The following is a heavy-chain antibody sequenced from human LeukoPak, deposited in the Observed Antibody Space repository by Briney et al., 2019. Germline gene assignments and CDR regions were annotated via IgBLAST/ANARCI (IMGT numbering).Heavy chain of an antibody. CDR3: AKLLGDVTTLDY. Sequence: GGSLRLSCAGSGFTFSRSWMTWVRQAPGKGLEWVASINQGGSVLHYMDSVKGRFTISRDNAENSVFLQTNNLRAEDTAVYYCAKLLGDVTTLDYWGQGTQVTVSS. V-gene: IGHV3-7*01. CDR2: INQGGSVL. D-gene: IGHD3-16*01. CDR1: GFTFSRSW. J-gene: IGHJ4*02.